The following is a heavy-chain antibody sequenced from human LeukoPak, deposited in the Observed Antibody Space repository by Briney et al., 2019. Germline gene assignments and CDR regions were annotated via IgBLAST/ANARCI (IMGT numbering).Heavy chain of an antibody. CDR1: GLTFSRYA. V-gene: IGHV3-23*01. Sequence: GGSLRLSCAASGLTFSRYAMSWVRQAPGKGLEWVSAISGSGGSTYYADSVKGRFTISRDNSKNTLYLQMNSLRAEDTAVYYCAKEEHFWNGYSYWGQGTLVTVSS. D-gene: IGHD3-3*02. CDR2: ISGSGGST. J-gene: IGHJ4*02. CDR3: AKEEHFWNGYSY.